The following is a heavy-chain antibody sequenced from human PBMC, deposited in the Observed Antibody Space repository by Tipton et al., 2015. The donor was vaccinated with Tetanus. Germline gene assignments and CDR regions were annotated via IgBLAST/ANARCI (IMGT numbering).Heavy chain of an antibody. D-gene: IGHD1-1*01. Sequence: LRLSCTVSGGSIASQYWSWIRQPAGKGLEWIGRTYIRGTTTYNPSLKSRVTISVDTSENQMSLRLTSVTAADMAVYYCARDRGDTGTVNWFDPWGQGTLVTVSS. CDR1: GGSIASQY. CDR3: ARDRGDTGTVNWFDP. CDR2: TYIRGTT. J-gene: IGHJ5*02. V-gene: IGHV4-4*07.